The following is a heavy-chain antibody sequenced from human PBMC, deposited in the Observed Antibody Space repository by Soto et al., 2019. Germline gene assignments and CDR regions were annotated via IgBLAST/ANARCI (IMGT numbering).Heavy chain of an antibody. Sequence: SETLSLTCAVYGGSFSGYYWSWIRQPPGKGLEWIGEINHSGSTNYNPSLKSRVTISVDTSKNQFSLKLSSVTAADTAVYYCARGQGRSIAARPNYYGMDVWGQGTTVTVSS. CDR2: INHSGST. CDR3: ARGQGRSIAARPNYYGMDV. CDR1: GGSFSGYY. V-gene: IGHV4-34*01. J-gene: IGHJ6*02. D-gene: IGHD6-6*01.